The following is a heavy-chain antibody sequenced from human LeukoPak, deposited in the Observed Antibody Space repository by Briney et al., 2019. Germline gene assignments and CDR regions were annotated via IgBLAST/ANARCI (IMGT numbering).Heavy chain of an antibody. CDR3: ATSKIVVVPAAKDY. CDR2: ISGSGGST. D-gene: IGHD2-2*01. CDR1: GFTFSGYA. Sequence: PGGSLRLSCAASGFTFSGYAMSWVRQAPGKGLEWVSAISGSGGSTYYADSVKGRFTISRDNSKNTLYLQMNSLRAEDTAVYYCATSKIVVVPAAKDYWGKGTLVSVSS. V-gene: IGHV3-23*01. J-gene: IGHJ4*02.